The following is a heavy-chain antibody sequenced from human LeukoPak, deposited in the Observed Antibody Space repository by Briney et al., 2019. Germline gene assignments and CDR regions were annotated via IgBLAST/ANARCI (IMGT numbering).Heavy chain of an antibody. J-gene: IGHJ4*02. CDR2: IKSKTDGGTP. V-gene: IGHV3-15*01. Sequence: GGSLRLSCAASGFTYNNAWMNWVRQAPGKGLEWLGRIKSKTDGGTPDYAAPVKGSFTISRDDSKHTLYLQMNSLKTEDTAVYYCATGVYGSYGSWGQGTLVTVST. CDR1: GFTYNNAW. D-gene: IGHD3-10*01. CDR3: ATGVYGSYGS.